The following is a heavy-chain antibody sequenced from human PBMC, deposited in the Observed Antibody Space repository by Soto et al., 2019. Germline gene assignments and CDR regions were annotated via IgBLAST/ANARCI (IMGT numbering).Heavy chain of an antibody. V-gene: IGHV3-7*01. CDR3: AREAANRGYAPRCFHP. CDR2: IKQDGSEK. D-gene: IGHD5-12*01. Sequence: GGSLRLSCAASGFTFSSYWMSWVRQAPGKGLEWVANIKQDGSEKYYVDSVKGRFTISRDNAKNSLYLQMNSLRAEDTVVFYCAREAANRGYAPRCFHPWGQEPLVTVSS. CDR1: GFTFSSYW. J-gene: IGHJ5*02.